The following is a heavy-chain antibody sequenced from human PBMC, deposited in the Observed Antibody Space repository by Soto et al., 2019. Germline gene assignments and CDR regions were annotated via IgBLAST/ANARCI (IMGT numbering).Heavy chain of an antibody. Sequence: ESLKISCTGSGYSFTIYCIGWVLQMPGKGLEWMGIIYPGDSDTRYSPSFQGQVTISADKSISTAYLQWSSLEASDTAMYYCARPGNGYKAIYYGLDVWGQGTTVTVSS. J-gene: IGHJ6*02. CDR1: GYSFTIYC. CDR3: ARPGNGYKAIYYGLDV. CDR2: IYPGDSDT. D-gene: IGHD5-18*01. V-gene: IGHV5-51*01.